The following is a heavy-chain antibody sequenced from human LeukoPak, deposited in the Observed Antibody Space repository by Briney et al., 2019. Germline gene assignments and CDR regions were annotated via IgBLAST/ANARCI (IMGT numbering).Heavy chain of an antibody. CDR1: GFTVSSNY. V-gene: IGHV3-53*01. Sequence: GGSLRLSCAASGFTVSSNYMSWVRQAPGKGLEWVSVIYSGGSTYYADSVKGRFTISRDNAKNSLYLQMNSLRAEDTAVYYCARNSDDRYYYYGMDVWGQGTTVTVSS. D-gene: IGHD1-1*01. CDR2: IYSGGST. CDR3: ARNSDDRYYYYGMDV. J-gene: IGHJ6*02.